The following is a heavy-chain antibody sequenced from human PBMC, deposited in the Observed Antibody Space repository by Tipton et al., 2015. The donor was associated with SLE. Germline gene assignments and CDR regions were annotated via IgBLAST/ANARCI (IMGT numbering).Heavy chain of an antibody. CDR3: ARATASGAFDI. V-gene: IGHV3-7*04. J-gene: IGHJ3*02. D-gene: IGHD3-10*01. Sequence: SLRLSCADSGFTFSSHWMTWVRQAPGKGLEWVANIRDDGSEKYYVDSVKGRFTISRDNAKNSLYLQMNSLRAEDTAVYYCARATASGAFDIWGLGTMVTVSS. CDR2: IRDDGSEK. CDR1: GFTFSSHW.